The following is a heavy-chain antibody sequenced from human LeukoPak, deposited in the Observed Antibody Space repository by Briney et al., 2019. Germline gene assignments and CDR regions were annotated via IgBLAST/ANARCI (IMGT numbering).Heavy chain of an antibody. D-gene: IGHD3-9*01. V-gene: IGHV3-48*02. CDR3: ATDQRYAFDY. J-gene: IGHJ4*02. CDR2: IRTTAEGAKYA. CDR1: GFSFTDYP. Sequence: HAWGSLRLSCATSGFSFTDYPMNWVRQAPGKGLEWISNIRTTAEGAKYAYYADSVKGRVTISRDDGKNTLYLHMNSLRDDDTAVYYCATDQRYAFDYWGQGILVTFSS.